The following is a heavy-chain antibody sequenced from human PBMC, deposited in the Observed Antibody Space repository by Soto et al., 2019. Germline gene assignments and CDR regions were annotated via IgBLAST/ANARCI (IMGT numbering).Heavy chain of an antibody. CDR1: AGTFSSYA. Sequence: SVKVSCKASAGTFSSYAISWVRQAPGQGLEWMGGIIPIFGTANYAQKFQGRVTITADESTSTAYMELSSLRSEDTAGYYCARDGGNYYDSSGYYNFDYWGQGTLVTVSS. D-gene: IGHD3-22*01. V-gene: IGHV1-69*13. CDR3: ARDGGNYYDSSGYYNFDY. CDR2: IIPIFGTA. J-gene: IGHJ4*02.